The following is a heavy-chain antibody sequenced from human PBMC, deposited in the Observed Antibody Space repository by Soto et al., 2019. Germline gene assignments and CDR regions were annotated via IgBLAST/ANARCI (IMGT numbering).Heavy chain of an antibody. V-gene: IGHV1-24*01. Sequence: VKVCCKVSGYTLTELSMHWVRQAPGKGLEWMGGFDPEDGETIYAQKFQGRVTMTEDTSTDTAYMELSSLRSEDTAVYYCATHGGIYGGNSPNWYFDLWGRGTLVTVSS. D-gene: IGHD4-17*01. J-gene: IGHJ2*01. CDR2: FDPEDGET. CDR3: ATHGGIYGGNSPNWYFDL. CDR1: GYTLTELS.